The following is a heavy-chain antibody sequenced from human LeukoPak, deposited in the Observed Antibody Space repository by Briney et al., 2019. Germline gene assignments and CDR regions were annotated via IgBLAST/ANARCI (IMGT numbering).Heavy chain of an antibody. V-gene: IGHV4-59*01. CDR1: GGSISNYY. CDR2: FYYGGST. J-gene: IGHJ3*02. Sequence: SETLSLTCTVSGGSISNYYWSRIRQPPGKGLEWIGYFYYGGSTSYNPSLKSRVTISVATSKNQFSLKLSSVTAADTAVYYCAKGGIRSGAFDIWGQGTRVTVSS. CDR3: AKGGIRSGAFDI. D-gene: IGHD6-13*01.